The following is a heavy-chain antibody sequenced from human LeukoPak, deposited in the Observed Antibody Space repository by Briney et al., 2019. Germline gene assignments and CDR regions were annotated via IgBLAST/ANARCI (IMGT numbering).Heavy chain of an antibody. CDR3: ARVYYDSSGYGRDAFDI. CDR1: GFTFSDYS. D-gene: IGHD3-22*01. V-gene: IGHV3-21*01. J-gene: IGHJ3*02. Sequence: GGSLRLSCEASGFTFSDYSMNWVRQAPGKGLEWVSSISSSSSYIYYAESLKGRFTISRDNAKNSLYLQMNSLRAGDTAVYYCARVYYDSSGYGRDAFDIWGQGTMVTVSS. CDR2: ISSSSSYI.